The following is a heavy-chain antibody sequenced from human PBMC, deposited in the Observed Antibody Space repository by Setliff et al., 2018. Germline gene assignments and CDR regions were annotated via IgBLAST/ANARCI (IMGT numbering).Heavy chain of an antibody. D-gene: IGHD2-2*02. CDR3: AKGGSTSCYTEADY. J-gene: IGHJ4*02. CDR2: LSDSGGST. V-gene: IGHV3-23*01. Sequence: PGGSLRLSCVASGFTLSTYAMSWVRQAPGKGLEWVSVLSDSGGSTYYADSVKGRFTISRDNSKNTLYLQMLSLRAEDTAVYYCAKGGSTSCYTEADYWGQGTLVTVSS. CDR1: GFTLSTYA.